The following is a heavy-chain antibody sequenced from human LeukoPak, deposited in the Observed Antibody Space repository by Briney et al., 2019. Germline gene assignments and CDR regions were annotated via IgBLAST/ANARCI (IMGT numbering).Heavy chain of an antibody. D-gene: IGHD3-22*01. CDR2: ISAYNGNT. J-gene: IGHJ4*02. CDR1: GYTFTSYG. CDR3: ARGGYYYDSSGYPSHY. V-gene: IGHV1-18*01. Sequence: ASVTVSCKASGYTFTSYGISWVRQAPGQGLEWMGWISAYNGNTNYAQKLQGRVTMTTDTSTSTAYMELRSLRSDDTAVYYCARGGYYYDSSGYPSHYWGQGTLVTVSS.